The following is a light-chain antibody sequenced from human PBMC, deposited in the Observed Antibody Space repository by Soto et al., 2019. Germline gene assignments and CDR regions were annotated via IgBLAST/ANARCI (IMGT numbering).Light chain of an antibody. CDR1: QSVSTY. Sequence: EIVLTQSPAALSLSPGERATLSCRASQSVSTYLAWYQQKPGQAPRLLIYDASTRATGIPARFSGRGSGTDFTRTISSHYPEDFAVYYCQRRTIWLYRLGQGTKLES. V-gene: IGKV3-11*01. CDR3: QRRTIWLYR. J-gene: IGKJ2*03. CDR2: DAS.